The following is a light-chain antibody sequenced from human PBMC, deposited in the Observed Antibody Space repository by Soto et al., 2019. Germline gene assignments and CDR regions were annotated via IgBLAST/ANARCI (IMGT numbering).Light chain of an antibody. J-gene: IGKJ5*01. CDR3: QQSYSTPIT. CDR2: AAS. CDR1: QSISSY. V-gene: IGKV1-39*01. Sequence: DIQMTQSPSSLSASVGDRVTITCRASQSISSYLNWYQQKPGTAPKLLIYAASSVQSGVPSRFSGSGSGTDFTLTISSLQPEDFATYYCQQSYSTPITFGQGTRLEIK.